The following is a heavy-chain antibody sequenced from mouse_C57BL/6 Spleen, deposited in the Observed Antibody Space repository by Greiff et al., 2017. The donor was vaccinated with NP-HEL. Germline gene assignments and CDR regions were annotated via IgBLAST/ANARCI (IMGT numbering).Heavy chain of an antibody. CDR3: ARVRPYGSSSYYAMDY. D-gene: IGHD1-1*01. CDR2: INPSNGGT. V-gene: IGHV1-53*01. J-gene: IGHJ4*01. Sequence: QVQLQQPGTELVKPGASVKLSCKASGYTFTSYWMHWVKQRPGQGLEWIGNINPSNGGTNYNEKFKSKATLTVDKSSSTAYMQLSSLTSEDSAVYDCARVRPYGSSSYYAMDYWGQGTSVTVSS. CDR1: GYTFTSYW.